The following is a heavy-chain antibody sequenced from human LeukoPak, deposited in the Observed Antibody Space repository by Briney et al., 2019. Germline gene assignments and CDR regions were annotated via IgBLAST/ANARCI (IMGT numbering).Heavy chain of an antibody. CDR2: RYYSGSA. Sequence: KPSQTLSLTCNVTGVSVSDGRYYWIWIRQHPGKGLEWIGYRYYSGSAKYNPSLKSRLTISIDTSKNQFSLQLSSVTAADTATYYCATLSCSSISCLDVFSMWGQGTRVTVSS. V-gene: IGHV4-31*03. J-gene: IGHJ3*02. CDR3: ATLSCSSISCLDVFSM. CDR1: GVSVSDGRYY. D-gene: IGHD2-2*01.